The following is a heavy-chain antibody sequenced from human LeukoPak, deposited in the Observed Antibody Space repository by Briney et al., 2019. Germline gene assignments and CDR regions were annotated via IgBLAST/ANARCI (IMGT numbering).Heavy chain of an antibody. V-gene: IGHV4-39*07. CDR2: IYYSGST. CDR1: GGSISSSSYY. J-gene: IGHJ4*02. CDR3: ARGHYSSSSRPVNY. Sequence: SETLSLTCTVSGGSISSSSYYWGWIRQPPGKGLEWIGSIYYSGSTNYNPSLKSRVTISVDTSKNQFSLKLSSVTAADTAVYYCARGHYSSSSRPVNYWGQGTLVTVSS. D-gene: IGHD6-6*01.